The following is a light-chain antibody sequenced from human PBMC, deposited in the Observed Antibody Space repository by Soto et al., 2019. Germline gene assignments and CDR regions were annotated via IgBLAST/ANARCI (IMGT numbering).Light chain of an antibody. J-gene: IGLJ2*01. CDR2: EVS. V-gene: IGLV2-8*01. CDR1: SSDVGGYNY. Sequence: QSALTQPPSASGSPGQSVTISCTGTSSDVGGYNYVSWYQQHPGKAPKLIIYEVSKRPSGVPDRFSGSKSGNTASLTVSGLQAEDEAEFYCSSYAGRNNLLFGGGTKLTVL. CDR3: SSYAGRNNLL.